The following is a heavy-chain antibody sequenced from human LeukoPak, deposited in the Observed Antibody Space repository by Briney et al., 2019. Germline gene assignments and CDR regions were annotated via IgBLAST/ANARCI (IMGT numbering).Heavy chain of an antibody. CDR2: ISSSSYI. J-gene: IGHJ4*02. CDR3: AKDRVGAIPPHAIFDY. V-gene: IGHV3-21*01. Sequence: GGSLRLSCAASGFTFSTYTMVWVRQAPGKGLEWVSSISSSSYIFNADSVKGRFSISRDNAKNSLFLQMNTLRVEDTAVYYCAKDRVGAIPPHAIFDYWGQGTLVTVSS. CDR1: GFTFSTYT. D-gene: IGHD1-26*01.